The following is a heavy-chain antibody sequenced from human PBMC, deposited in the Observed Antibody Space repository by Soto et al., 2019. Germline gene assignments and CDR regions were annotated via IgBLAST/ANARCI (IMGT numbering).Heavy chain of an antibody. V-gene: IGHV3-23*01. Sequence: GSLRLSCAASGFTFSSFAMNWVRQAPGKGLEWVSAITGSGSSAYFADAVKGRFTISRDNSKKTLYLQMNSLRVEDSGVYFCAKATVTTSYFYGMGVRGQGTTVTVSS. CDR2: ITGSGSSA. CDR1: GFTFSSFA. D-gene: IGHD4-4*01. J-gene: IGHJ6*02. CDR3: AKATVTTSYFYGMGV.